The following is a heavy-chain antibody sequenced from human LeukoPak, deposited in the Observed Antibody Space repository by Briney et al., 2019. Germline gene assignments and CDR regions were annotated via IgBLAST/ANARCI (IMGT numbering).Heavy chain of an antibody. CDR3: ARTYYYDSSGYYTPYYFDY. Sequence: SETLSLTCTVPGGSISSGGYYWSWIRQHPGKGLEWIGYIYYSGSTYYNLSLKSRVTISVDTSKNQFSLKLSSVTAADTAVYYCARTYYYDSSGYYTPYYFDYWGQGTLVTVSS. CDR2: IYYSGST. D-gene: IGHD3-22*01. J-gene: IGHJ4*02. V-gene: IGHV4-31*03. CDR1: GGSISSGGYY.